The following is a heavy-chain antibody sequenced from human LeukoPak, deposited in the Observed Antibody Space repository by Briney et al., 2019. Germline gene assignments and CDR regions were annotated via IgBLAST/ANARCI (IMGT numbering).Heavy chain of an antibody. CDR3: ARRDYGSGSYYPTDDY. V-gene: IGHV4-38-2*01. CDR1: GYSISSGYY. D-gene: IGHD3-10*01. Sequence: SETLSLTCAVSGYSISSGYYWGWIRQPPGKGLEWIGSIYHSGSTYYNPSLKSRVTISVDTSKNQFSLKLSSVTAADTAVYYCARRDYGSGSYYPTDDYWGQGTLVTVSS. J-gene: IGHJ4*02. CDR2: IYHSGST.